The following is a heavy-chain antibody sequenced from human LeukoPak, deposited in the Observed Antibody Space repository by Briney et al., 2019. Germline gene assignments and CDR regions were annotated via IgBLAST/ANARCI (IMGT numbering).Heavy chain of an antibody. D-gene: IGHD6-6*01. CDR1: GFTFSRHG. J-gene: IGHJ4*02. V-gene: IGHV3-30*03. CDR3: ARDRARNYFDY. Sequence: GGSLRLSCAPSGFTFSRHGMHWVRQAPGKGLEWVAIISNDGSRKYYAHSVKGRFTISRDNSKNTLYLQMDSLRAEDTAVYYCARDRARNYFDYWGQGTLVTVSS. CDR2: ISNDGSRK.